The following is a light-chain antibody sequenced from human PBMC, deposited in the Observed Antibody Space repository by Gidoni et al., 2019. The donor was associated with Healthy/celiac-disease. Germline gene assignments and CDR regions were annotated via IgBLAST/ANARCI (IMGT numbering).Light chain of an antibody. CDR1: QSISSY. Sequence: DIQMTQSPSSLSASVGDRVTITCRASQSISSYLNWYQQKPGKAPKLLIYAASSLQSGVPSRFSGSGAGTDLTLPISSLQPEDFATYYCQQSYSTHSITFGQGTRLEIK. J-gene: IGKJ5*01. CDR2: AAS. V-gene: IGKV1-39*01. CDR3: QQSYSTHSIT.